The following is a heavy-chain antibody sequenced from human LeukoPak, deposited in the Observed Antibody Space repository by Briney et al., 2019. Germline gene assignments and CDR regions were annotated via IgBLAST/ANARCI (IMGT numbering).Heavy chain of an antibody. CDR1: GYRFTSYW. CDR2: IYPGDSDT. CDR3: ARGAIPAAVTGGADFDY. Sequence: GESLKISCKGSGYRFTSYWIGWVRQMPGKGPEWMGIIYPGDSDTRYSPSFRGQVTISADKSTSTAYLQWRSLWASDTAMYYCARGAIPAAVTGGADFDYWGQGTLVTVSS. D-gene: IGHD6-13*01. V-gene: IGHV5-51*01. J-gene: IGHJ4*02.